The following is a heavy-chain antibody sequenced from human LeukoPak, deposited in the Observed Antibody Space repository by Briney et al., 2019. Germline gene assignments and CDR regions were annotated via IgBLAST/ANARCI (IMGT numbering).Heavy chain of an antibody. CDR3: ASDYGDYWDGAFDI. J-gene: IGHJ3*02. D-gene: IGHD4-17*01. Sequence: ASVKVSCKASGYTFTGYYIHWVRQAPGHGLKWMGWINPNSAGTNYAQKFQGRVTMTRETSSRTAYLERSRPRCVPTTLPYIASDYGDYWDGAFDIWGQGTMVTVSS. CDR1: GYTFTGYY. CDR2: INPNSAGT. V-gene: IGHV1-2*02.